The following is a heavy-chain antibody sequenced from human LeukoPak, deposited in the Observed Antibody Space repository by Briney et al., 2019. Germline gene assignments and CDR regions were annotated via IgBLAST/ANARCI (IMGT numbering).Heavy chain of an antibody. CDR3: ARDYLWFGEVAFDI. D-gene: IGHD3-10*01. V-gene: IGHV3-11*01. J-gene: IGHJ3*02. CDR1: GFTFSDYY. Sequence: PGGSLRLSCAASGFTFSDYYMSWLRQAPGKGLEWVSYISSSGSTIYYADSVKGRFTISRDNAKNSLYLQMNSLRAEDTAVYYCARDYLWFGEVAFDIWGQGTMVTVSS. CDR2: ISSSGSTI.